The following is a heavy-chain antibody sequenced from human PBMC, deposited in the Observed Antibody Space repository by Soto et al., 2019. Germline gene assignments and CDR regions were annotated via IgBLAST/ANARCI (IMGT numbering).Heavy chain of an antibody. J-gene: IGHJ6*02. V-gene: IGHV1-58*01. CDR3: AASSRTTNFRYYYYGMDV. CDR2: IVVGSGNT. CDR1: GFTFTSSA. D-gene: IGHD1-7*01. Sequence: ASVKVSCKASGFTFTSSAVQWVRQARGQRLEWIGWIVVGSGNTNYAQKFQERVTITRDMSTSTAYMELSSLRSEDTAVYYCAASSRTTNFRYYYYGMDVWGQGTTVTVSS.